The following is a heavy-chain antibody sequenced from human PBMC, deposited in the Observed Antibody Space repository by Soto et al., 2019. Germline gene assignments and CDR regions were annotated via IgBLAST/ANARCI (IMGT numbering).Heavy chain of an antibody. CDR3: GRDGKWGIDYWFDP. J-gene: IGHJ5*02. Sequence: QVQLVQSGAEVKKPGSSVKVSCKASGGTFSSYAISWVRQAPGQGLEWMGGIIPIFGTANYAQKCQGRGTITADESTSTAYMELSSLGSEDTAVYYCGRDGKWGIDYWFDPWGQGTLVTVSS. V-gene: IGHV1-69*12. CDR1: GGTFSSYA. CDR2: IIPIFGTA. D-gene: IGHD3-16*01.